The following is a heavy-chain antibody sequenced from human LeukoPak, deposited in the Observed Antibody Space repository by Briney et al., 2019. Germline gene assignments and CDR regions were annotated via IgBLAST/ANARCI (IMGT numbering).Heavy chain of an antibody. J-gene: IGHJ4*02. D-gene: IGHD3-10*01. Sequence: PGGSLRLSCAASGFIFSNYAMGWARVTPGEGLEWGSAISVSGGTTYYPDSVKGRFTISRDSSTNTLYLQLSSLRAEDTAIYYCARGGSVFAYFFDYWGQGTLVTVSS. V-gene: IGHV3-23*01. CDR3: ARGGSVFAYFFDY. CDR1: GFIFSNYA. CDR2: ISVSGGTT.